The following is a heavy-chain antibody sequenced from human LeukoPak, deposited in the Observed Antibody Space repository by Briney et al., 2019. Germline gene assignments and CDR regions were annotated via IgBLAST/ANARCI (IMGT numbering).Heavy chain of an antibody. CDR2: ITPSGGT. J-gene: IGHJ4*02. V-gene: IGHV1-2*02. CDR1: GYTFTSYA. CDR3: ARDRYGDGFAHLDY. D-gene: IGHD5-24*01. Sequence: ASVKVSCKAPGYTFTSYAIHWVRQAPGQGLEWMGWITPSGGTNYPQKFQGRVAITWDTSITTAYMDLGRLTSDDTAVYYCARDRYGDGFAHLDYWGQGALVTVSS.